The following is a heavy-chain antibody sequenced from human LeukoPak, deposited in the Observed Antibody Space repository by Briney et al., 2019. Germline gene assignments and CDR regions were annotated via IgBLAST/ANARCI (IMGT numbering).Heavy chain of an antibody. V-gene: IGHV3-64*01. CDR3: ARDTGVVPAAIRGIDY. CDR1: ELAFSSYA. D-gene: IGHD2-2*02. Sequence: PGGSLRLSCADSELAFSSYATSWVRQAPGKGLEYVSAISSNGGSTYYANSVKGRFTISRDNSKNTLYLQMGSLRAEDMAVYYCARDTGVVPAAIRGIDYWGQGTLVTVSS. J-gene: IGHJ4*02. CDR2: ISSNGGST.